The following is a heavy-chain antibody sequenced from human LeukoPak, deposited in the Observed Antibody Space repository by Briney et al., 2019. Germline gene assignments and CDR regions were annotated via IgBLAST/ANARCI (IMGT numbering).Heavy chain of an antibody. CDR2: ISGGGDIT. V-gene: IGHV3-23*01. Sequence: GGSLRLSCAASGFNFADHAMSWVRQTPGKGLEWVSAISGGGDITYYADSVTGRFTIARDNSKDTLFLQMHSLRPGDTAVYYCVREDTPATANYWGQGTLVTISS. CDR3: VREDTPATANY. D-gene: IGHD2-21*02. J-gene: IGHJ4*02. CDR1: GFNFADHA.